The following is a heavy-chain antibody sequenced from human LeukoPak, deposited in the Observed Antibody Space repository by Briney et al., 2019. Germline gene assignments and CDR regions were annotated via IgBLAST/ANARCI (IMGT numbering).Heavy chain of an antibody. V-gene: IGHV1-69*05. J-gene: IGHJ5*02. Sequence: SVKVSCKASGGTFSSYAISWVRQAPGQGLEWMGRIIPIFGTANYAQKFQGRVTITTDESTSTAYMELSSLRSEDTAVYYCARGARSGYYRGLFDPWGQGTLVTVSS. D-gene: IGHD3-3*01. CDR3: ARGARSGYYRGLFDP. CDR2: IIPIFGTA. CDR1: GGTFSSYA.